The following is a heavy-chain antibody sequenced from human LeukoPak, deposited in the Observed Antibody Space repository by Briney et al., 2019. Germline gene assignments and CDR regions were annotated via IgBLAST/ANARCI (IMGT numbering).Heavy chain of an antibody. Sequence: SETLSLTCTVSGGSISSYYWSWIRQPPGKGLEWIGYIYYSGSTNYNPSLKSRVTISVDTSKNQFSLKLSSVTAADTAVYYCARRVAVAGYFDYWGQGTLVTVSS. CDR1: GGSISSYY. CDR3: ARRVAVAGYFDY. D-gene: IGHD6-19*01. CDR2: IYYSGST. V-gene: IGHV4-59*08. J-gene: IGHJ4*02.